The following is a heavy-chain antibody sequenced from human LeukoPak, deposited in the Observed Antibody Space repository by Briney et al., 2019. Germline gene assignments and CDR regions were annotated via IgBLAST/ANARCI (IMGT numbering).Heavy chain of an antibody. V-gene: IGHV4-31*03. CDR1: GGSISSGGYY. CDR2: IYYSGST. CDR3: ARLRGDILTGYYNDY. J-gene: IGHJ4*02. D-gene: IGHD3-9*01. Sequence: SETLSLTCTVSGGSISSGGYYWSWIRQHPGKGLEWIGYIYYSGSTYYNPSLKSRVTISVDTSKNQFSLKLSSVTAADTAVYYCARLRGDILTGYYNDYWGQGTLVTVSS.